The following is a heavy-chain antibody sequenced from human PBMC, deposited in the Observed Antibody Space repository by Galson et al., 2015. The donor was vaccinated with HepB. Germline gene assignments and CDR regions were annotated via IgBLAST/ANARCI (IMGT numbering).Heavy chain of an antibody. Sequence: SETLSLTCAVYGGSFSGYSWSWIRQPPGKGLEWIGEINQIGSTNYNPSLKSRVTISADTSKIQFFLKLSSVTAADTAVYYCARGVGATWAYYYGMDVWGQGTTVTVSS. V-gene: IGHV4-34*01. D-gene: IGHD1-26*01. CDR1: GGSFSGYS. CDR3: ARGVGATWAYYYGMDV. J-gene: IGHJ6*02. CDR2: INQIGST.